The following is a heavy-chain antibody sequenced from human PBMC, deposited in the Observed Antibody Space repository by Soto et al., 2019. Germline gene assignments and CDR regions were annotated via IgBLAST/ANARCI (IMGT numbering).Heavy chain of an antibody. CDR2: ISPGSRYP. CDR3: VRGGGGGLFDP. CDR1: GFTFGDSY. Sequence: QVQLVESGGGLVQPGGSLRLSCAASGFTFGDSYMSWIRQAPGKGLEWLSYISPGSRYPAYADSVKGRFTISRDNAKRSLYLQMMSLTAEDTAIYYCVRGGGGGLFDPWGQGTMVTVSS. V-gene: IGHV3-11*06. D-gene: IGHD2-15*01. J-gene: IGHJ5*02.